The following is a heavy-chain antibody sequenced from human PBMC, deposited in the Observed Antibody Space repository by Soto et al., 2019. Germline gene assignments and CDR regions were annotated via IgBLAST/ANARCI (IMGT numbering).Heavy chain of an antibody. CDR1: GGNPSNSA. CDR2: ITPVFGII. J-gene: IGHJ6*02. Sequence: QVHLLLQSGAEVKKPGSSVNVACKASGGNPSNSAISWVRQAPGQGLEWMGGITPVFGIISHAQNFQGRVTSTADESTGTAYMEVSSLRSEDTAVYFCAGGRIVVAGSSAYYSMDVWGQGTTVTVSS. D-gene: IGHD6-19*01. CDR3: AGGRIVVAGSSAYYSMDV. V-gene: IGHV1-69*01.